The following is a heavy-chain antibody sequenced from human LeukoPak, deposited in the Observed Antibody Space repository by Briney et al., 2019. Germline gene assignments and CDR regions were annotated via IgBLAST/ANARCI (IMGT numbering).Heavy chain of an antibody. Sequence: ASVKVSCKASGGTFSSYAISWVRQAPGQGLEWMGGIIPIFGTANYAQKFQGRVTITADESTSTAYMELSSLSSEDTAVYYCAREQDYGSGIQLFDPWGQGTLVTVSS. J-gene: IGHJ5*02. CDR1: GGTFSSYA. V-gene: IGHV1-69*13. D-gene: IGHD3-10*01. CDR3: AREQDYGSGIQLFDP. CDR2: IIPIFGTA.